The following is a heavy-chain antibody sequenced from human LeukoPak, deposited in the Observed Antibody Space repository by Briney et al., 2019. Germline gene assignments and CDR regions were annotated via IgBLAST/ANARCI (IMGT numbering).Heavy chain of an antibody. Sequence: GGSLRLSCATSGFTFSSYGMHWVRQAPGKGLEWVAFIRYDGSDKYYADSVKGRFTISRDNSKNTLYLQMNSLRAEDTAVYYCAKTIAVAGTLDYWGQGTLVTVSS. CDR2: IRYDGSDK. CDR1: GFTFSSYG. CDR3: AKTIAVAGTLDY. D-gene: IGHD6-19*01. J-gene: IGHJ4*02. V-gene: IGHV3-30*02.